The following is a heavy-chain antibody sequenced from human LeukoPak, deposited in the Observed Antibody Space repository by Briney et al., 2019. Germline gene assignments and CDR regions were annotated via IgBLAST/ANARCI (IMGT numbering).Heavy chain of an antibody. Sequence: ASVKVSCKASGYTFTGYFLHWVRQAPGQGLEWKGWINPNSGGTNYAQKFQGRVTMTRDTSISAAYIDLSSLRFDDTAVYYCARVSSASGAFDIWGQGTMVTVSS. CDR2: INPNSGGT. CDR3: ARVSSASGAFDI. D-gene: IGHD6-25*01. J-gene: IGHJ3*02. V-gene: IGHV1-2*02. CDR1: GYTFTGYF.